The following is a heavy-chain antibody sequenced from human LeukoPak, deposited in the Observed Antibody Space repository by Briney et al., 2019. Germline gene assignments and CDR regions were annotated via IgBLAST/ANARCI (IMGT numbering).Heavy chain of an antibody. CDR3: ARGNKPRENYGGNSVYYYYGMDV. CDR1: GGTFSSYA. CDR2: IIPIFGTA. Sequence: TVKVSCKASGGTFSSYAISWVRQAPGQGLEWMGGIIPIFGTANYAQKFQGRVTITADESTSTAYMELSSLRSEDTAVYYCARGNKPRENYGGNSVYYYYGMDVWGQGTTVTVSS. J-gene: IGHJ6*02. D-gene: IGHD4-23*01. V-gene: IGHV1-69*13.